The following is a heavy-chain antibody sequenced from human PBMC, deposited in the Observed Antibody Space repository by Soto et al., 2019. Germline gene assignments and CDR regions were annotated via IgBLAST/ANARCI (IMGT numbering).Heavy chain of an antibody. V-gene: IGHV3-33*01. CDR2: IWYDGSNK. CDR3: ARVGMVRGANAGVGYYYYGMDV. Sequence: GGSLRLSCAASGFTFSSYGMHWVRQAPGKGLEWVAVIWYDGSNKYYADSVKGRFTISRDNSKNALYLQMNSLRAEDTAVYYCARVGMVRGANAGVGYYYYGMDVWGQGTTVTVSS. CDR1: GFTFSSYG. J-gene: IGHJ6*02. D-gene: IGHD3-10*01.